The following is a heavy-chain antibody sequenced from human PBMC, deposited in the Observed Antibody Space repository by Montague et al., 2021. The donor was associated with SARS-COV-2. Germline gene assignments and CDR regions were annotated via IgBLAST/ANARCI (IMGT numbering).Heavy chain of an antibody. CDR3: ARDYSDSVLLWFGELPSQPIDY. CDR2: ISYDGSNK. Sequence: SLSLSCAASGFTFSSYAMHWVRQAPGKGLEWVAVISYDGSNKYYADSVKGRFTISRDNSKNTLYLQMNSLRAEDTAVYYCARDYSDSVLLWFGELPSQPIDYWGQGTLVTVAS. J-gene: IGHJ4*02. CDR1: GFTFSSYA. D-gene: IGHD3-10*01. V-gene: IGHV3-30*04.